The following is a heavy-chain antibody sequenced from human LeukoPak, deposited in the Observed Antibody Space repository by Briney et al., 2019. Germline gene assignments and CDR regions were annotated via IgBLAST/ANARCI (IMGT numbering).Heavy chain of an antibody. V-gene: IGHV5-51*01. D-gene: IGHD6-19*01. J-gene: IGHJ4*02. CDR1: GYSFTSYW. Sequence: GESLKISCKGSGYSFTSYWIGWVRQMPGKGLEWMGIIYPGDSDTRYSPSFQGQVTISADKSISTAYLQWSSLKASDTAMYYCTRYSPSSGWHFDYWGQGTLVTVSS. CDR3: TRYSPSSGWHFDY. CDR2: IYPGDSDT.